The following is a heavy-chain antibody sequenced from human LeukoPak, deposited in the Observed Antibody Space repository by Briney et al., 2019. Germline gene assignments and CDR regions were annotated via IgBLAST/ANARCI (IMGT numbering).Heavy chain of an antibody. CDR2: IYYSGTT. CDR1: GGSISSSSYY. CDR3: ARDRGDGYDYFWDY. Sequence: SETLSLTCTVSGGSISSSSYYWGWIRQPPGKGLEWIGSIYYSGTTYYNPSLKSRVTISVDTSRNQFSLKLSSVTAADTAVYYCARDRGDGYDYFWDYWGQGTLVTVSS. D-gene: IGHD5-12*01. V-gene: IGHV4-39*07. J-gene: IGHJ4*02.